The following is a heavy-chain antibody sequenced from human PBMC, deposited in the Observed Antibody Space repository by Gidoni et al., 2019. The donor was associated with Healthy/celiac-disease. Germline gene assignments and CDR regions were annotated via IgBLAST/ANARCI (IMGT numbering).Heavy chain of an antibody. Sequence: EVQLVQSGAEVKKPGESLQISCKGSGYSFTSYWIGWVRQMPGKGLEWMGIIYPGDSDNRYSPSFQGQVTISAEKFISTAYLQWSSLKASDTGMYYWARPPPEYSGYGDAFDIWGQGTMVTVSS. V-gene: IGHV5-51*01. J-gene: IGHJ3*02. CDR1: GYSFTSYW. CDR3: ARPPPEYSGYGDAFDI. CDR2: IYPGDSDN. D-gene: IGHD5-12*01.